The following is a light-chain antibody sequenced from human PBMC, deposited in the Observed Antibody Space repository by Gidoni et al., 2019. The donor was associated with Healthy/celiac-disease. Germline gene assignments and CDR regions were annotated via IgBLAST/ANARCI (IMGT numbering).Light chain of an antibody. CDR3: QQYDNLLALT. V-gene: IGKV1-33*01. J-gene: IGKJ4*01. Sequence: DIQMHQSPSSLSASVGDRVTITCQASQDISNYLNWYQQKPGKAPKLLIYDASNLETGGPSRFSGSGSGTDFTFTISSLQPEDIATYYCQQYDNLLALTFGGGTKVEIK. CDR2: DAS. CDR1: QDISNY.